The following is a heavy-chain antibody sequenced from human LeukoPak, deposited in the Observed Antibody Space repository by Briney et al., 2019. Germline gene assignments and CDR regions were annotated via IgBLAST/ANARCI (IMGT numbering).Heavy chain of an antibody. CDR3: ASEPQGDSSGWYDY. D-gene: IGHD6-19*01. CDR1: GYTFSNYY. CDR2: INPNSGGT. J-gene: IGHJ4*02. V-gene: IGHV1-2*02. Sequence: GASVKVSCKASGYTFSNYYMHWVRQAPGQGLEWMGWINPNSGGTNYAQKFQGRVTMTRDTSISTAYMELSRLRSDDTAVYYCASEPQGDSSGWYDYWGQGTLVTVSS.